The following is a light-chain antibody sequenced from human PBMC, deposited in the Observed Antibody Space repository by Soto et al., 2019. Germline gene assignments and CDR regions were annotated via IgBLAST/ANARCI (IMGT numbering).Light chain of an antibody. CDR2: EVS. J-gene: IGLJ1*01. CDR1: SSDVGGYNY. V-gene: IGLV2-14*01. CDR3: SSHTSSRTLEV. Sequence: QSALTQPASVSGSPGQSITISCTGTSSDVGGYNYVSWYQQHPGKAPKLMIYEVSNRPSGVSNRFSGSKSGNTASLTISGLQAEDEADYYCSSHTSSRTLEVFGTGTKLTVL.